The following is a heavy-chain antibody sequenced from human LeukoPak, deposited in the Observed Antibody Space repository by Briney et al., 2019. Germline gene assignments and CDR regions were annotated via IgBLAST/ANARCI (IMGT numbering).Heavy chain of an antibody. D-gene: IGHD2-15*01. CDR3: VRGYSFGPYGMDV. J-gene: IGHJ6*02. CDR2: IYSGGST. V-gene: IGHV3-53*01. Sequence: GGSLRLSCAASGFSVSSNYMSWVRQAPGKGLEWVSVIYSGGSTNYADSVKGRFTISRDNSKNTLYLQMNSLRAEDTAVYFCVRGYSFGPYGMDVWGQGTTVTVSS. CDR1: GFSVSSNY.